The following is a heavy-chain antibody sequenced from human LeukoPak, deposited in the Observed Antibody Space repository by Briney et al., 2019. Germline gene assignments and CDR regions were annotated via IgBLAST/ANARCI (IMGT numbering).Heavy chain of an antibody. CDR2: IRSKANSYAT. CDR1: GFTFSGSA. Sequence: GGSLKLSCAASGFTFSGSAMHWVRQASGKGLEWVGRIRSKANSYATAYAASVKGRFTISRDDSKNTAYLQMNSLKTEDTAVYYCTRAPTGYCSGGSCDYYYYGMDVWGQGTTVTVSS. V-gene: IGHV3-73*01. D-gene: IGHD2-15*01. CDR3: TRAPTGYCSGGSCDYYYYGMDV. J-gene: IGHJ6*02.